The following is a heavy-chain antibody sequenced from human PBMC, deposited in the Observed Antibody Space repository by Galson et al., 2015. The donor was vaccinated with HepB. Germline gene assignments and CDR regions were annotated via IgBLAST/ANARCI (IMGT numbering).Heavy chain of an antibody. CDR2: ISYDGSNK. Sequence: SLRLSCAASGFTFSSYAMHWVRQAPGKGLEWVAVISYDGSNKYYADSVKGRFTISRDNSKNTLYLQMNSLRAEDTAVYYCARDRGRGDPSSEYFQHWGQGTLVTVSS. CDR1: GFTFSSYA. D-gene: IGHD3-10*01. V-gene: IGHV3-30-3*01. J-gene: IGHJ1*01. CDR3: ARDRGRGDPSSEYFQH.